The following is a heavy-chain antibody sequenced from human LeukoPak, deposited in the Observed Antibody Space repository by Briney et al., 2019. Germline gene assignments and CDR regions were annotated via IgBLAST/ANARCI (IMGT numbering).Heavy chain of an antibody. V-gene: IGHV3-64*01. CDR3: AKSGYGDNYYYYYMDV. CDR2: ISSNGGST. Sequence: PGGSLRLSCAASGFTFSSYAMHWVRQAPGKGLEYVSAISSNGGSTYYANSMKGRFTISRDNSKNTLYLQMNSLRAEDTAVYYCAKSGYGDNYYYYYMDVWGKGTTVTVSS. D-gene: IGHD4-17*01. CDR1: GFTFSSYA. J-gene: IGHJ6*03.